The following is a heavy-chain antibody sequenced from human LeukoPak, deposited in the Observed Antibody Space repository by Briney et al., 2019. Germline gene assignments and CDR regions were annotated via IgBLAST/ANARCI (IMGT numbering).Heavy chain of an antibody. D-gene: IGHD3-22*01. Sequence: GGSLRLSCAASGFTFSSYSMNWVRQAPGKGLEWVSYISSSSSTIYYTDSVKGRFTISRDNAKSSLDLQMSSLRAEDTAVYYCARDSWDYSDSSGYYYGDYWGQGTLVTVSS. V-gene: IGHV3-48*04. J-gene: IGHJ4*02. CDR1: GFTFSSYS. CDR3: ARDSWDYSDSSGYYYGDY. CDR2: ISSSSSTI.